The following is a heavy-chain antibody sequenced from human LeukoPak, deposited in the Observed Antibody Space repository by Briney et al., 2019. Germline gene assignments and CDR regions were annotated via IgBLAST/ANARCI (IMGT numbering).Heavy chain of an antibody. CDR3: ARGPQASRITIFGVVITLYFDY. D-gene: IGHD3-3*01. Sequence: PSQTLSLTCAVYGGSFSGYSSSWIRQPPGTGLEWIGEINHSVSTTYNTSPKSQVTISVDTSKNQFSLKLSSVTPADTAVYYCARGPQASRITIFGVVITLYFDYSGQGTLVTVSS. CDR1: GGSFSGYS. J-gene: IGHJ4*02. V-gene: IGHV4-34*01. CDR2: INHSVST.